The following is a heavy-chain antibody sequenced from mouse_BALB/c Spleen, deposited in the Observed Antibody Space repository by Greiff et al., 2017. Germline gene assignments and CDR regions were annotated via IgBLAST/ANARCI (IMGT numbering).Heavy chain of an antibody. CDR1: GYAFSSSW. CDR3: ARVGYYGSDY. Sequence: VKLMESGPELVKPGASVKISCKASGYAFSSSWMNWVKQRPGQGLEWIGRIYPGDGDTNYNGKFKGKATLTADKSSSTAYMQLSSLTSVDSAVYFCARVGYYGSDYWGQGTTLTVSS. V-gene: IGHV1-82*01. J-gene: IGHJ2*01. CDR2: IYPGDGDT. D-gene: IGHD1-1*01.